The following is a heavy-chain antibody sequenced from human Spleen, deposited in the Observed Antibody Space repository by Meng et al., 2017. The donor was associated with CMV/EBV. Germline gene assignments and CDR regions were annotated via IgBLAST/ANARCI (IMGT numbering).Heavy chain of an antibody. D-gene: IGHD2-2*01. CDR2: ISYDGSNK. V-gene: IGHV3-30*03. Sequence: GESLKISCAGSGFTFSTYGMSWVRQAPGKGLEWVAVISYDGSNKYYADSVKGRFTISRDNSKNTLYLQMNSLRAEDTAVYYCARASGYCSSTSCPGYYYGMDVWGQGTTVTVSS. J-gene: IGHJ6*02. CDR3: ARASGYCSSTSCPGYYYGMDV. CDR1: GFTFSTYG.